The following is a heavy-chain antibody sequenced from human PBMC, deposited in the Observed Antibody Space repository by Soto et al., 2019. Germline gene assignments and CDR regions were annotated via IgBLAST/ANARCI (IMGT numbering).Heavy chain of an antibody. D-gene: IGHD2-8*01. CDR2: ISAYNGNT. V-gene: IGHV1-18*01. CDR3: ARGGLWVYAKYYFDY. J-gene: IGHJ4*02. CDR1: GYTFNSYG. Sequence: ASVKVSCKASGYTFNSYGISWVRQAPGQGLEWMGWISAYNGNTNYAQKLQGRVTMTTDTSTSTAYMELRSLRSDDTAVYYCARGGLWVYAKYYFDYWGQGTLVNGSS.